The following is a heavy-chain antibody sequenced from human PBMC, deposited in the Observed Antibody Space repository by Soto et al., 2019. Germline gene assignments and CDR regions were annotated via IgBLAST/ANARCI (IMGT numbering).Heavy chain of an antibody. CDR1: GGSISSSSYY. Sequence: SETLSLTCTVSGGSISSSSYYWGWLRHPPGKGLEWIGSIYYSGSTYYNPSLKSRVTISVDTSKNQFSLKLSSVTAADTAVYYCARGGYCSGGSCWWSSYYYGMDVWGQGTTVTVSS. CDR3: ARGGYCSGGSCWWSSYYYGMDV. V-gene: IGHV4-39*01. J-gene: IGHJ6*02. D-gene: IGHD2-15*01. CDR2: IYYSGST.